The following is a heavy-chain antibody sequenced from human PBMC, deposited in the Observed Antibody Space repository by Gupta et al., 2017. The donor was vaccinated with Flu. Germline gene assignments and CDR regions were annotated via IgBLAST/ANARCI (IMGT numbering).Heavy chain of an antibody. CDR1: GVTFRSYV. D-gene: IGHD2-15*01. J-gene: IGHJ4*02. CDR2: IIPVFGPT. V-gene: IGHV1-69*01. Sequence: QVQLVQSGAEVKKPGSSVKVSCKASGVTFRSYVINWVRQAPGQGPEWMGGIIPVFGPTNYAQKFQGRVTITADESTSTVYMEISSLRSEDTAVYYCARKSGGHCSGGTCYSFDYWGQGTLVTVSS. CDR3: ARKSGGHCSGGTCYSFDY.